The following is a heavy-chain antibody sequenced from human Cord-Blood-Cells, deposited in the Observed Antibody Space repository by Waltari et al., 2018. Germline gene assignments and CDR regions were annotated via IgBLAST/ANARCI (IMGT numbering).Heavy chain of an antibody. J-gene: IGHJ4*02. CDR2: IIPIFGTA. CDR1: GGTFSSHA. CDR3: ARDQGGAYCGGDCYFAY. Sequence: QVQLVQSGAEVKKPGSSVKVSCKASGGTFSSHAISWVRPDPGEGLEWMGGIIPIFGTANYAQKFQGRVTITADEATSTAYMELSSLRSEDTAVYYCARDQGGAYCGGDCYFAYWGQGTLVTVSS. V-gene: IGHV1-69*01. D-gene: IGHD2-21*02.